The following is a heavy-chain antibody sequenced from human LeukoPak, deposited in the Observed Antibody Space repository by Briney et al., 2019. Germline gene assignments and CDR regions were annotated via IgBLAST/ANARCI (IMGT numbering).Heavy chain of an antibody. J-gene: IGHJ5*02. CDR3: AKDRTVTQKYNWFDP. V-gene: IGHV3-23*01. CDR1: GFTFSSYA. D-gene: IGHD4-17*01. Sequence: GGSLRLSCAASGFTFSSYAMSWVRQAPGKGLEWVSAISGSGGSTYYADSVKGRFTISRDNSKNTLYLQMNSRRAEDTAVYYCAKDRTVTQKYNWFDPWGQGTLVTVSS. CDR2: ISGSGGST.